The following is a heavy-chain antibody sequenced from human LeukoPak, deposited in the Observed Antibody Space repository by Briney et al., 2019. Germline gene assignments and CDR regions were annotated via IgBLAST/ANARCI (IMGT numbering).Heavy chain of an antibody. CDR3: ARDNDTRDPPHFDY. CDR2: IIPIFGTT. V-gene: IGHV1-69*06. J-gene: IGHJ4*02. CDR1: GGTFNSYA. D-gene: IGHD3-22*01. Sequence: GASVKVSCKGSGGTFNSYAISWVRQAPGQGLEWMGGIIPIFGTTNYARKFWGRVTLTADKSTRTAYMELSSLRSDDTAVYYCARDNDTRDPPHFDYWGQGTLVTVSS.